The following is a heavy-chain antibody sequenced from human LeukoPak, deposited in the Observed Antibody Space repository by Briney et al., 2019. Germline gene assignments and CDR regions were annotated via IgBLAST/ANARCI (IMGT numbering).Heavy chain of an antibody. CDR1: GFTFSNAW. J-gene: IGHJ6*03. CDR3: ARDLTDPPYYYYYIDV. Sequence: PGGSLRLSCAASGFTFSNAWMSWVRQAPGKGLEWVSCISSSGYSIYYADSVKGRFTISRDNAKNSLYLQMNSLRAEDTAVYYCARDLTDPPYYYYYIDVWGKGTTVTISS. CDR2: ISSSGYSI. V-gene: IGHV3-21*01.